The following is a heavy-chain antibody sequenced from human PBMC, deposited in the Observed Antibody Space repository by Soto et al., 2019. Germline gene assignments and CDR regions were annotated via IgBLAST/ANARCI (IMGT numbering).Heavy chain of an antibody. CDR3: ARADGRY. J-gene: IGHJ4*02. CDR1: GGSISSYY. Sequence: QVQLQESGPGLVKPSETLSLTCTVSGGSISSYYWSWIRQPPGKGLEWIGYIYYSGSTNYNPSLXXRXPLSVATSKNPFSLKLSSVTAAATAVYYCARADGRYWGQGTLVTVSS. CDR2: IYYSGST. V-gene: IGHV4-59*01.